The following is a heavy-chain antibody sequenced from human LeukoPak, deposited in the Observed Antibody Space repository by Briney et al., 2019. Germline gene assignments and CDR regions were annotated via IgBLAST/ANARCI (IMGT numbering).Heavy chain of an antibody. CDR2: ISYDGSNK. V-gene: IGHV3-30*04. D-gene: IGHD6-13*01. J-gene: IGHJ4*02. CDR1: GITFSSYA. Sequence: GGSLRLSCAASGITFSSYAMHWVRQAPGKGLEWVAVISYDGSNKYYADSVKGRFTISRDNSKNTLYLQMNSLRAEDTAVYYCARGYSSSRRTLDYWGQGTLVTVSS. CDR3: ARGYSSSRRTLDY.